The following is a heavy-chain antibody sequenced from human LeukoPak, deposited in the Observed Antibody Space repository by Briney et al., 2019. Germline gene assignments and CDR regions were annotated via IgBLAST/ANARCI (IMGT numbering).Heavy chain of an antibody. J-gene: IGHJ6*03. D-gene: IGHD3-10*01. CDR1: GFTFDDYG. Sequence: GGSLRLSCAASGFTFDDYGMSWVRQAPGKGLEWVSGINWNGGSTGYADSVKGRFTISRDNAKNSLYLQMNSLRAEDTALYYCARTGGPGSYYRYMDVWGKGTTVTVSS. CDR3: ARTGGPGSYYRYMDV. V-gene: IGHV3-20*04. CDR2: INWNGGST.